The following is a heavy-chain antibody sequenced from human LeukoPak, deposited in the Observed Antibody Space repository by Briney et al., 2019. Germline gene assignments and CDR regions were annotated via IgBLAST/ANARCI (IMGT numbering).Heavy chain of an antibody. CDR2: ISAYNGNT. J-gene: IGHJ4*02. CDR1: GYTFTSYG. CDR3: AREYYYDSSGYYYFDY. D-gene: IGHD3-22*01. V-gene: IGHV1-18*01. Sequence: GASVKVSCKASGYTFTSYGISWVRQAPGQGLEWMGWISAYNGNTNYAQKLQGRVTMTTDTSTSTAYMELRSLRSDDTAVYYCAREYYYDSSGYYYFDYWGQGTLVTVSS.